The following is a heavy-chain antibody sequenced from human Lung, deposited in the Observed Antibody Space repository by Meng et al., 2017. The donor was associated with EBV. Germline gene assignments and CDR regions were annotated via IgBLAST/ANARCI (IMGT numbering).Heavy chain of an antibody. V-gene: IGHV1-69*01. D-gene: IGHD3-10*01. Sequence: VELVQSGAEVKTPGASVKVSCKASGVTFSSSTISWVRQAPGQGLEWMGGIIPLFGTTNYARKFQGRVTIIADGSTSTVYMELSSLRSEDTAVYYCARDPMVRGVIDDYWGQGTLVTVSS. CDR2: IIPLFGTT. J-gene: IGHJ4*02. CDR3: ARDPMVRGVIDDY. CDR1: GVTFSSST.